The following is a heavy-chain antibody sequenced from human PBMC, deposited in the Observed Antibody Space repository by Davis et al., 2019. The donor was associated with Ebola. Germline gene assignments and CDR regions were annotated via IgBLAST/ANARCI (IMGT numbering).Heavy chain of an antibody. V-gene: IGHV1-46*01. J-gene: IGHJ3*01. CDR3: ARTRSYQPFDF. CDR1: GYTFTDYY. D-gene: IGHD3-16*02. CDR2: INPSDSST. Sequence: ASVKVSCKASGYTFTDYYMHWVRQAPGQGLEWMGIINPSDSSTSYAQKFQGRVTMTRDTSTSTVYMELMDLRSDDTAIYFCARTRSYQPFDFWGQGTVVTVS.